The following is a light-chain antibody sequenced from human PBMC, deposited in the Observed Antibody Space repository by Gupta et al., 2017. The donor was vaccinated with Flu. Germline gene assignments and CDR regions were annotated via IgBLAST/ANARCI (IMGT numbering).Light chain of an antibody. CDR2: GAS. V-gene: IGKV3-15*01. J-gene: IGKJ4*01. CDR3: QQYKNWPALT. Sequence: EIVLTQSPATLSMSPGERVTLSCRASQSVGSNLACYHQKPGQAPRLLIYGASTRATGVPARVSGSGSETDFTLTISSLQSEDFAVYYCQQYKNWPALTFGGGTKVEI. CDR1: QSVGSN.